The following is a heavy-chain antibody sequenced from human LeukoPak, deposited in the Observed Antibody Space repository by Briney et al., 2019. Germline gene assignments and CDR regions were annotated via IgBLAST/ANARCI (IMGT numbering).Heavy chain of an antibody. D-gene: IGHD5-18*01. Sequence: PGRSRRLSCAASGFTFSSYGMHWVRQAPGKGLEWVAVISYDGSNKYYADSVKGRFTISRDNSKNTLYLQMNSLRAEDTAVYYCAKDGVQLWYYFDYWGQGTLVTVSS. CDR1: GFTFSSYG. CDR3: AKDGVQLWYYFDY. CDR2: ISYDGSNK. J-gene: IGHJ4*02. V-gene: IGHV3-30*18.